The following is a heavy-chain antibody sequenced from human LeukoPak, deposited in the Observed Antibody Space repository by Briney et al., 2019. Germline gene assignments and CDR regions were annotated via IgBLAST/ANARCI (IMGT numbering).Heavy chain of an antibody. J-gene: IGHJ4*02. V-gene: IGHV3-21*01. CDR1: GFTFSSYA. CDR2: ISSSSSYI. Sequence: GGSLRLSCAASGFTFSSYAMHWVRQAPGKGLEWVSSISSSSSYIYYADSVKGRFTISRDNAKNSLYLQMNSLRAEDTAVYYCARERGGEGQWPSAPYYFDYWGQGTLVTVSS. D-gene: IGHD6-19*01. CDR3: ARERGGEGQWPSAPYYFDY.